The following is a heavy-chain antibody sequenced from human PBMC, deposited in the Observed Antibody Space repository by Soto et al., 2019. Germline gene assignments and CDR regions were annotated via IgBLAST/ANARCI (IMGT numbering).Heavy chain of an antibody. J-gene: IGHJ4*02. CDR1: GFTFSSYA. Sequence: GGSLRLSCAASGFTFSSYAMSWVHQAPGKGLEWVSAISGSGGSTYYADSVKGRFTISRDNSKNTLYLQMNSLRAEDTAVYYCAKDRVFGVVIYFDYWGQGTLVTVSS. V-gene: IGHV3-23*01. D-gene: IGHD3-3*01. CDR3: AKDRVFGVVIYFDY. CDR2: ISGSGGST.